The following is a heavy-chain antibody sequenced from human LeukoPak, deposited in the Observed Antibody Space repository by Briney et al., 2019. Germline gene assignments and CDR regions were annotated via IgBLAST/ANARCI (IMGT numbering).Heavy chain of an antibody. D-gene: IGHD1-14*01. J-gene: IGHJ4*02. CDR3: ARGGTTWHGFDS. V-gene: IGHV3-23*01. CDR1: GFTFSSYA. CDR2: ISDAGAIT. Sequence: GGSLRFSCAASGFTFSSYAMSWVRQAPGKGLEWVSGISDAGAITYYADSVKGRFTISRSQSTNTLYLQMDSLRAEDTSLYYCARGGTTWHGFDSWGQGTLVTVSS.